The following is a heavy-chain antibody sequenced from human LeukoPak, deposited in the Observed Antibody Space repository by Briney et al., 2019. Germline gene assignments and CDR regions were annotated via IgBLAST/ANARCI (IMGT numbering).Heavy chain of an antibody. Sequence: SVTVSCTASGGTFSSYAISWVRQAPGQGLEWMGGIIPIFGTANYAQKFQGRVTITADESTSTAYMELSSLRSEDTAVYYCARERAVAAKGSMDVWGQGTTVTVSS. CDR1: GGTFSSYA. CDR2: IIPIFGTA. D-gene: IGHD6-19*01. CDR3: ARERAVAAKGSMDV. V-gene: IGHV1-69*13. J-gene: IGHJ6*02.